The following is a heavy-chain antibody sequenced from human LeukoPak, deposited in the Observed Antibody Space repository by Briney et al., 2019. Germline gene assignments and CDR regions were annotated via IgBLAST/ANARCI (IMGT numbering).Heavy chain of an antibody. D-gene: IGHD6-19*01. CDR2: IKEGGSEK. CDR1: GFTFTSYW. CDR3: ARSRWLDAFDY. J-gene: IGHJ4*02. Sequence: GGSLRLSCAASGFTFTSYWMTWVRQAPGTGLELAANIKEGGSEKYYVDSVKGRFTISRDNAKNTLYLQMNSLRADDTAVYYCARSRWLDAFDYWGQGTLVTVSS. V-gene: IGHV3-7*01.